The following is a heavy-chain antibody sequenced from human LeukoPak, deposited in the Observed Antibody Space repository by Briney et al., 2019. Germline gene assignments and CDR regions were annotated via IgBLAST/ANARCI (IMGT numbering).Heavy chain of an antibody. D-gene: IGHD6-13*01. Sequence: GGSLRLSCAASGFTFSIYSMNWVRQAPGKGVEWVSSISSGSTYIYYGDSLKGRFTISRDNANNSLYLQVNSLRAEDTAVYYCARRVASANDAFDVWGQGTMVTVSS. CDR3: ARRVASANDAFDV. J-gene: IGHJ3*01. V-gene: IGHV3-21*01. CDR1: GFTFSIYS. CDR2: ISSGSTYI.